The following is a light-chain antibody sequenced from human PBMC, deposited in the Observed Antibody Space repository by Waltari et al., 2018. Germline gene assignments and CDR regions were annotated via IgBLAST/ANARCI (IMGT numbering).Light chain of an antibody. J-gene: IGLJ3*02. CDR2: DVS. CDR3: SSYTSSSTWV. Sequence: QSALTQPASVSGSPGQSITISCPGTSSDVGGYYYLSWYQQHPGKPPKLMIYDVSNRPSGVSNRFSGSKSDNTASLTISGLQAEDEADYYCSSYTSSSTWVFGRGTKLTVL. CDR1: SSDVGGYYY. V-gene: IGLV2-14*01.